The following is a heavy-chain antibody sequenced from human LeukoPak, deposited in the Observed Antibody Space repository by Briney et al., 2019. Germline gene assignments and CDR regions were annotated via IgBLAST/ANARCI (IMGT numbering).Heavy chain of an antibody. CDR1: GFTFSSYS. Sequence: PGRSLRLSCAASGFTFSSYSMNSVRQAPGKGLEWVSYISPSGTVRYYGDSVKGRFTISRDNAKKSLYLQMNSLRAVDTTVYCFARDYNCWSQGPLVTVSS. CDR3: ARDYNC. CDR2: ISPSGTVR. V-gene: IGHV3-48*04. J-gene: IGHJ4*02. D-gene: IGHD3-10*01.